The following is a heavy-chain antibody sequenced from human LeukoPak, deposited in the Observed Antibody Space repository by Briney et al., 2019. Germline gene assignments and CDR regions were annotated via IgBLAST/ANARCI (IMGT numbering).Heavy chain of an antibody. CDR2: ISGSDTRT. J-gene: IGHJ5*02. Sequence: GGSLRLSCAASGFTFSTCAMSWVRQAPGKGLEWVSAISGSDTRTYYADSLKGRFTISRDNSKNTLYLQMDSLRAEDTALYYCARDLISSISRGWFDPWGQGTLVTVSS. V-gene: IGHV3-23*01. CDR3: ARDLISSISRGWFDP. D-gene: IGHD2-2*01. CDR1: GFTFSTCA.